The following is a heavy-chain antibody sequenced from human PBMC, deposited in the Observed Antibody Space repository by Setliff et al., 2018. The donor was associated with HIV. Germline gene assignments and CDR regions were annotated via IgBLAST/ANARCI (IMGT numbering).Heavy chain of an antibody. Sequence: SETLSLTCAVSGGSVSSADYSWSWIRQRTGKGLEWIGNNDYRGSTYYNPSLKSRILISVDTSKNQFSLKLSSVTAADTAVYYCARSVPRYCSGGSCYPPLFDYWGQGTQVTVSS. CDR3: ARSVPRYCSGGSCYPPLFDY. J-gene: IGHJ4*02. CDR2: NDYRGST. V-gene: IGHV4-30-4*08. CDR1: GGSVSSADYS. D-gene: IGHD2-15*01.